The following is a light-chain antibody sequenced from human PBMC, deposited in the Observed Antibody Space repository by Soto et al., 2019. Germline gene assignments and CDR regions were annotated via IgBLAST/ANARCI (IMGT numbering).Light chain of an antibody. Sequence: EIVLTQSPATLSLSPGGKATLSCRASQRVSSYLAWYQQKPGQAPRLLIYDASNRATGISARFSGSGSGTDFTLTISSLEPEDFAVYYCQQRSDWPPWTFGQGTKVDIK. CDR1: QRVSSY. CDR3: QQRSDWPPWT. CDR2: DAS. J-gene: IGKJ1*01. V-gene: IGKV3-11*01.